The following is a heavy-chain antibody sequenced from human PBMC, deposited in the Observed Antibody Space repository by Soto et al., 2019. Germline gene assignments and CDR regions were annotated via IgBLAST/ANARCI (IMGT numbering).Heavy chain of an antibody. D-gene: IGHD3-10*01. CDR1: GGTLSDHG. Sequence: QVQLEQSGAEVKKPGSSVKVSCKASGGTLSDHGVAWLRQAPGQGLEWMGGTIPVFNTAKYAQKFQGRVTVTADKFTNIAYMELSSLRSEDTAFYFCARGVYGSGNYYTGPSAFDIWGQGTMVILSS. J-gene: IGHJ3*02. CDR2: TIPVFNTA. CDR3: ARGVYGSGNYYTGPSAFDI. V-gene: IGHV1-69*06.